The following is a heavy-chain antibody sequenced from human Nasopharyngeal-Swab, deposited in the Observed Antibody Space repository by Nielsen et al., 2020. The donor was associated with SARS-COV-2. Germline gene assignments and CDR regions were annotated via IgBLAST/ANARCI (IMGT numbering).Heavy chain of an antibody. Sequence: AENLSLACTVSGGSVWSVPFYWGWLRQPPGKGLEWTGSIYNTGTTFYNPSLESQATLSRDTSKNEFSLRLSSLAAADSAVYFCAREVGARAGYVYWGQGLLVTVSS. CDR2: IYNTGTT. V-gene: IGHV4-39*07. D-gene: IGHD1-26*01. J-gene: IGHJ4*02. CDR1: GGSVWSVPFY. CDR3: AREVGARAGYVY.